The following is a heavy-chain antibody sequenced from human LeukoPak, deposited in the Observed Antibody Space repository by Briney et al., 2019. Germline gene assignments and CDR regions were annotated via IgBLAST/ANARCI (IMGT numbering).Heavy chain of an antibody. CDR3: ARHMLGGKRSFDS. Sequence: SETLSLTCAVYGGSFSDNYWSWIRQTPGKRLEWIGEVSHTGSTNYNPSLKSRVTISVDTSKNQFSLKLRSVTAADTAVYYCARHMLGGKRSFDSWGQGTLVTVSS. CDR1: GGSFSDNY. V-gene: IGHV4-34*01. CDR2: VSHTGST. J-gene: IGHJ4*02. D-gene: IGHD4-23*01.